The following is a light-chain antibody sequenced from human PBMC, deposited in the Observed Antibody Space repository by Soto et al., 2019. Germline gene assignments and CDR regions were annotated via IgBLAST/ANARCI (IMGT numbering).Light chain of an antibody. Sequence: DIQMTQSPSILSASVGDRVTITCRASQSIRSWLAWYQQKPGKAPKLLIYDASSLESGVPSRFSGSGSGTEFTLTISSLQPDDFATYYCQQLNSYPLTFGPGTKVDIK. CDR1: QSIRSW. V-gene: IGKV1-5*01. CDR3: QQLNSYPLT. J-gene: IGKJ3*01. CDR2: DAS.